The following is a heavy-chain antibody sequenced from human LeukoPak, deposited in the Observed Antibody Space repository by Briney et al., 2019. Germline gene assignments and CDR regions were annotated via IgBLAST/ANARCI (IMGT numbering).Heavy chain of an antibody. CDR3: AKGLDFLFHY. J-gene: IGHJ4*02. CDR2: ISGSGGST. CDR1: GFTFSSYV. V-gene: IGHV3-23*01. Sequence: SGGSLRLSCAASGFTFSSYVMSWVRQAPGKGLEWVSAISGSGGSTYYADSVKGRFTISRDNSKNTLYLQLNSLRAEDTAVYYCAKGLDFLFHYWGQGTLVTVSS.